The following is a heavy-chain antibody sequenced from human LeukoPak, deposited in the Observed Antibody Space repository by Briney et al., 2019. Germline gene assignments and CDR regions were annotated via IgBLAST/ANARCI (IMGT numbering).Heavy chain of an antibody. V-gene: IGHV4-39*01. CDR1: GGSISSNSHY. Sequence: SGTLSLTCTVSGGSISSNSHYWAWTRQPPGKGLEWIGSMFYSGTTYYQSSLKSRVTISVDTSKNQFSLKLSSVTAADTAVYYCARHVCGGDCYTFDYWGQGILVTVSS. CDR2: MFYSGTT. CDR3: ARHVCGGDCYTFDY. D-gene: IGHD2-21*02. J-gene: IGHJ4*02.